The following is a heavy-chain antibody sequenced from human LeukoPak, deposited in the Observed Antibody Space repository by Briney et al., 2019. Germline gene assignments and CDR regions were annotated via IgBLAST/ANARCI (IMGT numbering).Heavy chain of an antibody. V-gene: IGHV1-2*02. CDR1: GYTFTGYY. J-gene: IGHJ4*02. D-gene: IGHD4-23*01. CDR2: INPNSGGT. Sequence: ASVTVSCKSSGYTFTGYYMHGVRQAPGQGLEWMGWINPNSGGTNYAQKFQGRVTMTRDTSISTAYMELSRLRSDDTAVYYCATLRSVAYGGRWGQGTLVTVSS. CDR3: ATLRSVAYGGR.